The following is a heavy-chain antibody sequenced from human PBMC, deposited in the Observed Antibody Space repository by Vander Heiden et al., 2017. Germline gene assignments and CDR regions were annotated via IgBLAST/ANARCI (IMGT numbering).Heavy chain of an antibody. CDR3: ARSPRWLHPRGYFDL. V-gene: IGHV1-69*06. Sequence: QVQLVQSGAEVKKPGSSVKVSCKASGGTFSSYAISWVRQAPGQGLEWMGGIIPIFGTANYAQKFQGRVTITADKSTSTAYMELSSLRSEDTAVYYCARSPRWLHPRGYFDLWGRGTLVTVSS. D-gene: IGHD5-12*01. CDR1: GGTFSSYA. CDR2: IIPIFGTA. J-gene: IGHJ2*01.